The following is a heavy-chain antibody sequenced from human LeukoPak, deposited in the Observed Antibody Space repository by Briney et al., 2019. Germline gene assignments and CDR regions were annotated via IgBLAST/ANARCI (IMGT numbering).Heavy chain of an antibody. CDR3: ARRPGRGLNRRNPRLGERHNWFDP. CDR1: GGSFSGYY. J-gene: IGHJ5*02. CDR2: INHSGST. D-gene: IGHD3-10*01. Sequence: SETLSLTCAVYGGSFSGYYWTWIRQPPGKGLEWLGEINHSGSTNYNPSLKSRVSISVDTSKNQFSLKVRSMTAADMAVYYCARRPGRGLNRRNPRLGERHNWFDPWGQGTLVTVSS. V-gene: IGHV4-34*01.